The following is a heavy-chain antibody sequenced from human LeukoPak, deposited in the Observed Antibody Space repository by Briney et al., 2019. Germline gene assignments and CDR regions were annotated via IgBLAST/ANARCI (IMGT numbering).Heavy chain of an antibody. J-gene: IGHJ4*02. CDR2: ISYDGSNK. V-gene: IGHV3-30*04. CDR1: GFTVSNWA. Sequence: GGSLRLSCAAPGFTVSNWAIHWVRQAPGKGLEWVAAISYDGSNKFYADSVKGRFTISRDNSKNSLDLQMNSLRAEDTAVYYCAREYCSSTSCYNDYWGQGTLVTVSS. D-gene: IGHD2-2*02. CDR3: AREYCSSTSCYNDY.